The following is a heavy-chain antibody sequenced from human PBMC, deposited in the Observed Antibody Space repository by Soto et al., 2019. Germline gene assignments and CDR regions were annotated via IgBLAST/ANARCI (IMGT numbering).Heavy chain of an antibody. V-gene: IGHV1-2*04. J-gene: IGHJ4*02. D-gene: IGHD3-22*01. CDR2: INPNSGGT. Sequence: ASVKVSCKASGYTFTGYYMHWVRQAPGQGLEWMGWINPNSGGTNYAQKFQGWVTTTRDTSISTAYMELSRLRSDDTAVYYCARSLLYYYNSSGYSYYFDYWGQGTLVTVSS. CDR3: ARSLLYYYNSSGYSYYFDY. CDR1: GYTFTGYY.